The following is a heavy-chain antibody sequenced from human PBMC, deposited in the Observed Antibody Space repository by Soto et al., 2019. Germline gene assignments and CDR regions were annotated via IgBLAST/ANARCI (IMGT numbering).Heavy chain of an antibody. V-gene: IGHV1-46*01. CDR2: INPSGGST. D-gene: IGHD6-19*01. J-gene: IGHJ4*02. CDR3: ARSRYTSGWWTPPFDY. Sequence: ASVKVSCKASGYTFTSYYMHWVRQAPGQGLEWMGIINPSGGSTSYAQKFQGGVTMTRDTSTSTVYMELSSLRSEDTAVYYCARSRYTSGWWTPPFDYWGQGTLVTVSS. CDR1: GYTFTSYY.